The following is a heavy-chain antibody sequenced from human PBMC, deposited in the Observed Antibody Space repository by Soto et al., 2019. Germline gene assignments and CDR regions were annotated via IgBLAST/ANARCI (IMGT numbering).Heavy chain of an antibody. CDR3: AREVVVFGVIIPPPMDV. D-gene: IGHD3-22*01. CDR1: GFTFSSYA. Sequence: GSLRLSCAASGFTFSSYAMSWVRQAPGKGLEWVSAISGSGGSTYYADSVKGRFTISRDNAKDSLYLQMNSLRAEDTAVYYCAREVVVFGVIIPPPMDVWGQGTTVTVSS. CDR2: ISGSGGST. V-gene: IGHV3-23*01. J-gene: IGHJ6*02.